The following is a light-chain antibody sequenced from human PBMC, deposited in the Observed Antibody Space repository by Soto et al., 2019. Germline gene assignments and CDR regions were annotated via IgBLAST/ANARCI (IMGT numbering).Light chain of an antibody. CDR2: GAS. Sequence: EIVLTQSPGTLSLSPGESATLSCRASQSVSSSYLAWYQQKPGQAPRVLIYGASSRATGIPDRFSGSGSGTDFTLNISRLEPEDFAVYYCQRYGSSPPNTFGQGTKLEIK. CDR3: QRYGSSPPNT. V-gene: IGKV3-20*01. CDR1: QSVSSSY. J-gene: IGKJ2*01.